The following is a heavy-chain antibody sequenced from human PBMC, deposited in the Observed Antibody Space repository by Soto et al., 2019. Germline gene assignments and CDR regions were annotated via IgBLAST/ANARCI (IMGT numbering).Heavy chain of an antibody. CDR3: ARAGVYSGYDFSSANAEYYYYYGMDV. V-gene: IGHV1-2*04. D-gene: IGHD5-12*01. J-gene: IGHJ6*02. CDR1: GYTFTGYY. CDR2: INPNSGGT. Sequence: ASVKVSCKASGYTFTGYYMHWVRQAPGQGLEWMGWINPNSGGTNYAQKFQGWVTMTRDTSISTAYMELSRLRSDDTAVYYCARAGVYSGYDFSSANAEYYYYYGMDVWGQGTTVTVSS.